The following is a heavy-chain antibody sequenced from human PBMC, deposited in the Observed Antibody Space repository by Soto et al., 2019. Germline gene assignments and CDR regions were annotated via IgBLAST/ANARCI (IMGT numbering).Heavy chain of an antibody. CDR2: ISAGGGNT. CDR3: AKGSGPLYSTSRHFDC. V-gene: IGHV3-23*01. D-gene: IGHD3-10*01. J-gene: IGHJ4*02. CDR1: GFTFSNSA. Sequence: GGSLRLSCAASGFTFSNSAVSWIRQAAGKGLEWVSTISAGGGNTYYTDSVKGRFTISRDNSRNTLYLQMNGLRVDDTAAYYCAKGSGPLYSTSRHFDCWGQGTLVTVSS.